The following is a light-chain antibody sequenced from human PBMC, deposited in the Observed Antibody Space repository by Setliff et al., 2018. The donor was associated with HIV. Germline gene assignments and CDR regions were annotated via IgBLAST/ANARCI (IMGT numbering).Light chain of an antibody. J-gene: IGLJ2*01. V-gene: IGLV1-44*01. CDR3: AAWDDSLNGVV. CDR1: SSNIGSNA. CDR2: YNN. Sequence: QSVLTQSPSASGTPGQRVTISCSGSSSNIGSNAVNWYQQFPGTAPKLLIYYNNQRPSGVPDRFSGSRSGTSASLAISGLQSEDEADYYCAAWDDSLNGVVFGGGTQLTVL.